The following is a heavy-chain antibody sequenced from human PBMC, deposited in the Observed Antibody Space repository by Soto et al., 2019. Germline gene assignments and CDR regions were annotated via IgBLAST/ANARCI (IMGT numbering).Heavy chain of an antibody. CDR2: IIPIFGTP. Sequence: KVSCKPSGGTFSICAISWVRQTPGQGLECMLGIIPIFGTPNYAHKFQGRVTTTADKSTSTAYIQLSRLRSEDTAVYYCARGSVGMDSSGWYCDYWGQGTLVTVSS. CDR1: GGTFSICA. V-gene: IGHV1-69*06. D-gene: IGHD6-19*01. CDR3: ARGSVGMDSSGWYCDY. J-gene: IGHJ4*02.